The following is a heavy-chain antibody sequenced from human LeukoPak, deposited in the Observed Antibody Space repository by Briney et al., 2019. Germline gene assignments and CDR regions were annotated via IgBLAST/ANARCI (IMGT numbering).Heavy chain of an antibody. CDR2: IKQDGSEK. V-gene: IGHV3-7*01. Sequence: GGSLRLSCAASGFTFSSYWMSWVRQAPGKGLEWVANIKQDGSEKYYVDSVKGRFTISRDNAKNSLYLQMNSLRAEDTAVYYCARGPQWLPTGFIFDYWGQGTLVTVSS. CDR3: ARGPQWLPTGFIFDY. CDR1: GFTFSSYW. J-gene: IGHJ4*02. D-gene: IGHD6-19*01.